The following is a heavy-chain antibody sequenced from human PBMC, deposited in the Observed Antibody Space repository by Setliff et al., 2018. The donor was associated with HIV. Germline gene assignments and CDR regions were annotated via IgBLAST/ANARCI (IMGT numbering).Heavy chain of an antibody. V-gene: IGHV4-38-2*01. CDR3: ARSFGNGNSRLGN. D-gene: IGHD2-8*01. CDR1: GYSISSGYY. J-gene: IGHJ4*02. Sequence: SETLSLTCAVSGYSISSGYYWGWIRQPPGKGLEWIGSIYHSGSTHHNPSLKSRVTFSVDTSKNQFSLKLSSVTAADTAVYYCARSFGNGNSRLGNWGQGTLVTVSS. CDR2: IYHSGST.